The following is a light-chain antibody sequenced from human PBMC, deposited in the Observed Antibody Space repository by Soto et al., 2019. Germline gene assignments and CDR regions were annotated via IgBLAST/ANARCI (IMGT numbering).Light chain of an antibody. CDR1: QTISSW. CDR2: KAS. Sequence: DIQMTQSPSTLSGSVGDRVTITCRASQTISSWLAWYQQKPGKAPKLLIYKASTLKSGVPSRFSGSGSGTEFTLTISSLQPDDFATYYCQQRTNWALTFGGGTKVDIK. J-gene: IGKJ4*01. CDR3: QQRTNWALT. V-gene: IGKV1-5*03.